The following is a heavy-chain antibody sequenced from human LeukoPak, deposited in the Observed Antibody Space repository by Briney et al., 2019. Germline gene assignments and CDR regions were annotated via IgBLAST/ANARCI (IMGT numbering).Heavy chain of an antibody. CDR1: GFTFNSYW. CDR2: MNNDGRVI. J-gene: IGHJ4*02. Sequence: GGSLRLSCKVSGFTFNSYWMHWVRQAPGKGLVWVSRMNNDGRVIAYADSVKGRFTISRDNAKNTLYLQMNSLRAEDTAVYYCAREFEATGFWALDYWGQGTLVTASS. V-gene: IGHV3-74*01. D-gene: IGHD3-16*01. CDR3: AREFEATGFWALDY.